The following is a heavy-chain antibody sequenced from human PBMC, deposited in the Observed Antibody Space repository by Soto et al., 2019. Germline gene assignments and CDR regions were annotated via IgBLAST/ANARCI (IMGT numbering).Heavy chain of an antibody. CDR1: GYTFTNYG. J-gene: IGHJ4*02. D-gene: IGHD2-15*01. CDR3: ARTPRAQMIVLEAATRFDY. Sequence: GASVKVSCKASGYTFTNYGFNWVRQAPGQGLEWMGWISPNNGDTIYAQTFQGRVTLTTDTSTSTAYMELRSLTSDDTAVYYCARTPRAQMIVLEAATRFDYWGQGTLVTVSS. V-gene: IGHV1-18*04. CDR2: ISPNNGDT.